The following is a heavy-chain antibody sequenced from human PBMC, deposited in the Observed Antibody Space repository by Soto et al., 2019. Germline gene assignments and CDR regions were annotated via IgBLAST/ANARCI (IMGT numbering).Heavy chain of an antibody. J-gene: IGHJ4*02. Sequence: GGPLRLSCAASGFTFSTFAMHWVRQAPGKGLEWVAVISYDATNKFYADSVKGRFTISRDNSENTLYLQMTSLRSEDTAVYYCARAPTSRLDYWGQGTLVTVS. CDR3: ARAPTSRLDY. CDR2: ISYDATNK. V-gene: IGHV3-30*03. CDR1: GFTFSTFA.